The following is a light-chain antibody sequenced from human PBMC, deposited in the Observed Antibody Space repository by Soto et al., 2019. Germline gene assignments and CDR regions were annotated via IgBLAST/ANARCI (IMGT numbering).Light chain of an antibody. V-gene: IGLV2-23*03. CDR3: CSYAGSSTFYYV. CDR1: SSDVGSYNL. CDR2: EGS. J-gene: IGLJ1*01. Sequence: QSALTQPASVSGSPGQSITISCTGTSSDVGSYNLVSWYQQHPGKAPKPMIYEGSKRPSGVSNRFSGSKSGNTASLTISGLQAEDEADYYCCSYAGSSTFYYVFGTGTK.